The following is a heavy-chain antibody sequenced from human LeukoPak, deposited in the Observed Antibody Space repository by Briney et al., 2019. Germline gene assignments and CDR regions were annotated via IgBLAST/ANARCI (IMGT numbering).Heavy chain of an antibody. J-gene: IGHJ4*02. Sequence: PGGSLRLSCAASGFTFSGYGMSWVRQAPGKGLEWVSPISGGGTSITYADSVKGRFIISRDNSKKSLYLQMNNLRAEDTAVYYCVRDLILVWTPGDDFDFWGQGTLVIVSS. CDR2: ISGGGTSI. V-gene: IGHV3-21*01. CDR3: VRDLILVWTPGDDFDF. D-gene: IGHD3-16*01. CDR1: GFTFSGYG.